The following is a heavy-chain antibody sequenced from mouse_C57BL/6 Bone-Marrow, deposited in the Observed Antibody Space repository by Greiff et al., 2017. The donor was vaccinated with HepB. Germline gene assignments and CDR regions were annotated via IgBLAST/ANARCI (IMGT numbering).Heavy chain of an antibody. D-gene: IGHD1-1*01. J-gene: IGHJ4*01. Sequence: EVKLVESGGGLVQPGRSLRLSCATSGFTFSDFYMEWVRQAPGKGLEWIAASRNKANDYTTEYSASVKGRFIVSRDTSQSILYLQMNALRAEDTAIYYCARDYYGGYYAMDYWGQGTSVTVSS. CDR2: SRNKANDYTT. V-gene: IGHV7-1*01. CDR1: GFTFSDFY. CDR3: ARDYYGGYYAMDY.